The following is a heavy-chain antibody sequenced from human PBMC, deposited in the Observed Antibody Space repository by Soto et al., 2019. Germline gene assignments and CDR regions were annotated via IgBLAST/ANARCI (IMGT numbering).Heavy chain of an antibody. Sequence: SETLSLTCTVSGGSISSSSYYWGWIRQPPGKGLEWIGSIYYSGSTYYNPSLKSRVTISVDTSKNQFSLKLSSVTAADTAVYYCARRVSGGYYYGMDVWGQGTTVTVSS. J-gene: IGHJ6*02. CDR2: IYYSGST. CDR3: ARRVSGGYYYGMDV. CDR1: GGSISSSSYY. V-gene: IGHV4-39*01. D-gene: IGHD2-15*01.